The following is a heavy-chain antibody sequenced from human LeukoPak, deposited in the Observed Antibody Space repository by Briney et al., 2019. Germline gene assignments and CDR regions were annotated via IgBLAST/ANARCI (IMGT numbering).Heavy chain of an antibody. Sequence: GSLRLSCAASGFTFSSYAMSWIRQPPGKGLEWIGEINHSGSTNYNPSLKSRVTISVDTSKNQFSLKLSSVTAADTAVYYCARAGTLGYCSSTSCYRKYYFDYWGQGTLVTVSS. J-gene: IGHJ4*02. D-gene: IGHD2-2*02. V-gene: IGHV4-34*01. CDR1: GFTFSSYA. CDR3: ARAGTLGYCSSTSCYRKYYFDY. CDR2: INHSGST.